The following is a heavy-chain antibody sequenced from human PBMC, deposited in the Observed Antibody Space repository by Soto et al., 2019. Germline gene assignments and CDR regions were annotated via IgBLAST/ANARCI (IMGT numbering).Heavy chain of an antibody. CDR2: IIPIFGTA. J-gene: IGHJ6*02. CDR3: ARTSIAVAGGYYYYGMDV. V-gene: IGHV1-69*12. D-gene: IGHD6-19*01. Sequence: QVQLVQSGAEVKKPGSSVKVSCKASGGTFSSYAISWVRQAPGQGLEWMGGIIPIFGTANYAQKFQGRVTITADXXTXTGXMELSSLRSEDTAVYYCARTSIAVAGGYYYYGMDVWGQGTTVTVSS. CDR1: GGTFSSYA.